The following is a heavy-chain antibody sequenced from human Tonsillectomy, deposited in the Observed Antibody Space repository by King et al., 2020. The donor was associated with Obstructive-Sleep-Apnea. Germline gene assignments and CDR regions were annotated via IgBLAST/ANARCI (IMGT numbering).Heavy chain of an antibody. CDR3: ARDRLEKWELLGLIDY. Sequence: VQLVESGGGVVQPGRSLRLSCAASGFTFSSYGMHWVRQAPGKGLEWVAVIWYDGSNKYYADSVKGRFTISRDNSKNTLYLQMNSLRAEDTAVYDCARDRLEKWELLGLIDYWGQGTLVTVSS. D-gene: IGHD1-26*01. J-gene: IGHJ4*02. CDR2: IWYDGSNK. V-gene: IGHV3-33*01. CDR1: GFTFSSYG.